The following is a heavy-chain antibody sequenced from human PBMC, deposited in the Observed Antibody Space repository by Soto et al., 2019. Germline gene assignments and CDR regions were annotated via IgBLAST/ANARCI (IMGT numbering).Heavy chain of an antibody. J-gene: IGHJ6*02. V-gene: IGHV5-10-1*01. CDR3: ARDYSNYHYYYGMDV. Sequence: GESLKISCKGSGYSFTSYWISWVRQMPGKGLEWMGRIDPSDSYTNYSPSFQGHVTISADKSISTAYLQWSSLKASDTAMYYCARDYSNYHYYYGMDVWGQGTTVTVS. CDR1: GYSFTSYW. D-gene: IGHD4-4*01. CDR2: IDPSDSYT.